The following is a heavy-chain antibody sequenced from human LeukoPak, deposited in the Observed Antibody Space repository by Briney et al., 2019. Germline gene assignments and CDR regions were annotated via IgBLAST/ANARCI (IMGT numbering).Heavy chain of an antibody. D-gene: IGHD3-10*01. J-gene: IGHJ4*02. V-gene: IGHV4-30-4*01. Sequence: SQTLSLTCTVSGGSISSGDYYWSWIRQPPGKGLEWIGYIYYSGSTYYNPSLESRVTISVDTSKNQFSLKLSSVTATDTAVYYCARVPYYYGSGSYFDYWGQGTLVTVSS. CDR3: ARVPYYYGSGSYFDY. CDR2: IYYSGST. CDR1: GGSISSGDYY.